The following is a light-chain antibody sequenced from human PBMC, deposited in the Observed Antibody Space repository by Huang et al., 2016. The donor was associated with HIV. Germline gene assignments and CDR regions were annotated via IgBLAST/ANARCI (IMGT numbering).Light chain of an antibody. CDR1: QGISSY. Sequence: IQLTQSPSSLSASVGARVTITCRASQGISSYLAWYQQKPGKAPKLQIYAASTLQSGVPSRFSGSGSGTDFTLTNNSLQPEDFATYYYQQLNSYPLTFGGGTKVEIK. J-gene: IGKJ4*01. CDR2: AAS. V-gene: IGKV1-9*01. CDR3: QQLNSYPLT.